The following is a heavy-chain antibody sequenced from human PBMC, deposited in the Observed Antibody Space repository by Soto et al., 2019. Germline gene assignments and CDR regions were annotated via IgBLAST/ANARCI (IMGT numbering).Heavy chain of an antibody. J-gene: IGHJ4*02. CDR3: ARDLNYYDSSGYYSFDY. D-gene: IGHD3-22*01. CDR2: INPNSGGT. Sequence: ASVEVSCKASGYTFTGYYTHWVRQAPGQGLEWMGWINPNSGGTNYAQKFQGRVTMTRDTSISTAYMELSRLRSDDTAVYYCARDLNYYDSSGYYSFDYWGQGTLVTVSS. V-gene: IGHV1-2*02. CDR1: GYTFTGYY.